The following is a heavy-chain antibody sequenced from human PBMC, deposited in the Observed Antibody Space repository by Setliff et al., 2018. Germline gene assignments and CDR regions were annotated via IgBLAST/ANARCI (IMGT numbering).Heavy chain of an antibody. CDR3: ARAEYYYGSGSFHPYYMDV. D-gene: IGHD3-10*01. CDR1: GGSISSSSYY. J-gene: IGHJ6*03. Sequence: SETLSLTCTVSGGSISSSSYYRGWIRQPPGKGLEWIGSIYYSGSTYYNPSLKSRVTISVDTSKNQFSLKLSSVTAADTAVYYCARAEYYYGSGSFHPYYMDVWGQGTTVTAP. V-gene: IGHV4-39*07. CDR2: IYYSGST.